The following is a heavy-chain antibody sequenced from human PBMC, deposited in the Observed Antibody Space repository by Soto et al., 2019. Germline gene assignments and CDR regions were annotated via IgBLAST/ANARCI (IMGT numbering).Heavy chain of an antibody. D-gene: IGHD3-9*01. Sequence: GGSLRLSCAASGFTFGSFEMNWIRQAPGKGLEWLAYISSTGKTIHYADSVKGRFTISRDNAHNSLFLQMNSLRAEDTAVYYCARDLRDGSMKRGRFDPWGQGTLVTVSS. CDR3: ARDLRDGSMKRGRFDP. J-gene: IGHJ5*02. CDR2: ISSTGKTI. V-gene: IGHV3-48*03. CDR1: GFTFGSFE.